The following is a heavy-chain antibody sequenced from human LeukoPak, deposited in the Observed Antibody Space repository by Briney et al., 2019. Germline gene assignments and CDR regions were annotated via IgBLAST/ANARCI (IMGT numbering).Heavy chain of an antibody. V-gene: IGHV4-34*01. CDR3: ARLQSGSMTFDI. D-gene: IGHD1-26*01. CDR2: INHSGST. CDR1: GGSFSGYY. J-gene: IGHJ3*02. Sequence: SETLSLTCAVYGGSFSGYYWSWIRQPPGKGLEWIGEINHSGSTNYNPSLKSRVTISVDTSKNQFSLKLSSVTAADTAVYYCARLQSGSMTFDIWGQGTMVTVSS.